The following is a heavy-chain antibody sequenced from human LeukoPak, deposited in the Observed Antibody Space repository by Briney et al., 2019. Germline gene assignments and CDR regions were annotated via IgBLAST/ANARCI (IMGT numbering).Heavy chain of an antibody. J-gene: IGHJ6*03. CDR2: IIPIFGTA. CDR3: ARALPSKAQPSYYYYYYMDV. V-gene: IGHV1-69*06. CDR1: GGTFSSYA. Sequence: SVKASCKASGGTFSSYAISWVRQAPGQGLEWMGGIIPIFGTANYAQKFQGRVTITADKSTSTAYMELSSLRSEDTAVYYCARALPSKAQPSYYYYYYMDVWGKGTTVTVSS.